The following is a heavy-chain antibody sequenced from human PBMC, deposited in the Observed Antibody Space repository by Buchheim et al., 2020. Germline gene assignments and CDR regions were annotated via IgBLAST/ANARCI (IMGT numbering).Heavy chain of an antibody. CDR2: ISGSGGST. CDR1: GFTFSSYA. V-gene: IGHV3-23*01. CDR3: AKDDRPNYGSGSYYIYGMDV. Sequence: EVQLLESGGGLVQPGGSLRLSCAASGFTFSSYAMSWVRQAPGKGLEWVSAISGSGGSTYYADSVKGRFTISRDNSKNKRYLQMNSLRAEDTAVYYCAKDDRPNYGSGSYYIYGMDVWGQGTT. J-gene: IGHJ6*02. D-gene: IGHD3-10*01.